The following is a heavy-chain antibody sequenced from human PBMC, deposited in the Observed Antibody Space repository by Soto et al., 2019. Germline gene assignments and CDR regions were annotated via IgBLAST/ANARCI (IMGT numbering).Heavy chain of an antibody. V-gene: IGHV3-23*01. CDR2: ISLDYST. CDR1: GFTFSTSA. Sequence: EVRLLESGGDLVQPGGSLRLSCAGTGFTFSTSAMTWVRQAPGRGLEWVSHISLDYSTYYADFVKGRFTVSRDNSKNTLHLQMSSLRAEDTAVYYCAKHKGSRYAIDFWGQGTLVTVSP. J-gene: IGHJ4*02. D-gene: IGHD3-16*01. CDR3: AKHKGSRYAIDF.